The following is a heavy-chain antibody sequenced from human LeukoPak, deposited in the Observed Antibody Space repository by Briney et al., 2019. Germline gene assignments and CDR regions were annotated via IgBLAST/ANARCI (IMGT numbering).Heavy chain of an antibody. Sequence: ASVKVSCKASGYTFTRYYMHWVRQAPGQGLEWMGWINPNSGGTNYEQKLQGRVTMTRDTSISTAYMELSRLRSDDTAVYYCARAQGTVTTYYFDYWGQGTLVTVSS. CDR2: INPNSGGT. V-gene: IGHV1-2*02. D-gene: IGHD4-17*01. J-gene: IGHJ4*02. CDR3: ARAQGTVTTYYFDY. CDR1: GYTFTRYY.